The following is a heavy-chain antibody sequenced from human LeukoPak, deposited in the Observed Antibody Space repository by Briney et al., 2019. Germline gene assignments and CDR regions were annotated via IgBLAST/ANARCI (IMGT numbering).Heavy chain of an antibody. CDR3: ARDGDVGAFDY. V-gene: IGHV1-46*01. Sequence: ASVKVSCKASGYTFTNYYMNWVRQAPGQGLEWMGIINPSGYSTSYAPKFQGRVTMTSDTPTSTVYMELSNLRSDDTAVYYCARDGDVGAFDYWGQGTLVTVSS. D-gene: IGHD1-26*01. CDR1: GYTFTNYY. CDR2: INPSGYST. J-gene: IGHJ4*02.